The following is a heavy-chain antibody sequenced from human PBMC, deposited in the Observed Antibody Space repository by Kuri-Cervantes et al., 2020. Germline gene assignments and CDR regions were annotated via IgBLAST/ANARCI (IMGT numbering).Heavy chain of an antibody. CDR3: ARESVAAGSGYYYMDV. D-gene: IGHD6-13*01. V-gene: IGHV3-7*01. Sequence: GGSLRLSCAASGFTFSSNWMTWVRQVPGKGLEWVANIKQDGSEKYYVDSVKGRFTISRDNAKNSLYLQMNSLRAEDTAVYYCARESVAAGSGYYYMDVWGKGTTVTVSS. CDR2: IKQDGSEK. J-gene: IGHJ6*03. CDR1: GFTFSSNW.